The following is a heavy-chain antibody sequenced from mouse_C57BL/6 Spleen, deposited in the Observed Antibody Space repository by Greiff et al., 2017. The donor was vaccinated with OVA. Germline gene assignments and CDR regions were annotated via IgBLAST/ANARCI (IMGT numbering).Heavy chain of an antibody. V-gene: IGHV1-82*01. D-gene: IGHD3-3*01. Sequence: QVQLKESGPELVKPGASVKISCKASGYAFSSSWMNWVKQRPGKGLEWIGRIYPGDGDTNYNGKFKGKATLTADKSSSTAYMQLSSLTSEDSAVYFCARDRDFYYFDYWGQGTTLTVSS. CDR1: GYAFSSSW. J-gene: IGHJ2*01. CDR3: ARDRDFYYFDY. CDR2: IYPGDGDT.